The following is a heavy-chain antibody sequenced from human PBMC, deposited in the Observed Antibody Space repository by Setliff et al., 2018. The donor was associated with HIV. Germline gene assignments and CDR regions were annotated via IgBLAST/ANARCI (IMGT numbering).Heavy chain of an antibody. CDR3: TTGEGGTYRYNYFDP. J-gene: IGHJ5*02. CDR1: GFIFRNAW. D-gene: IGHD1-26*01. CDR2: IKSKIDGGTT. V-gene: IGHV3-15*01. Sequence: LSLSCAASGFIFRNAWMSWVRQAPEKGLEWVGRIKSKIDGGTTDYAAPVKGRFTISRDDSKNTLYLQMNSLKTEDTAVYYCTTGEGGTYRYNYFDPWGQGSLVTVSS.